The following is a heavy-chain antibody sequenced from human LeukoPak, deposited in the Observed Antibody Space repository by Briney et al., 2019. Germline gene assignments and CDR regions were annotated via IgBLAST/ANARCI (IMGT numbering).Heavy chain of an antibody. CDR1: GGSFSSSSYY. D-gene: IGHD3-22*01. CDR3: ARHGRRRIGLTMIVVYYFDY. Sequence: NSSETLSLTCTVSGGSFSSSSYYWAWLRQPPGKGLEWIGSIYYSGSTYHNPSLKSRLTISVDTSKNQFSLRLSSVTAADTAVYYCARHGRRRIGLTMIVVYYFDYWGQGTLVTVSS. V-gene: IGHV4-39*01. CDR2: IYYSGST. J-gene: IGHJ4*02.